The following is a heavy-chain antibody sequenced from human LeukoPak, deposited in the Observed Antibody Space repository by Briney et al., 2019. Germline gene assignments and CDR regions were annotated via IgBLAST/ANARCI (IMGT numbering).Heavy chain of an antibody. D-gene: IGHD4-17*01. V-gene: IGHV1-69*13. CDR1: GGTFSSYA. J-gene: IGHJ4*02. Sequence: SVTVSCTASGGTFSSYAISWVRQAPGQGLEWMGGIIPIFGTANYAQKFQGRVTITADESTSTAYMELSSLRSEDTAVYYCARAVDDYGDYPFDYWGQGTLVTVSS. CDR2: IIPIFGTA. CDR3: ARAVDDYGDYPFDY.